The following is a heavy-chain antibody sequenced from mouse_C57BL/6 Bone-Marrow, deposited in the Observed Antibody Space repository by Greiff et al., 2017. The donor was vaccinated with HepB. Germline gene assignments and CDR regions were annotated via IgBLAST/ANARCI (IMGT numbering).Heavy chain of an antibody. V-gene: IGHV1-54*01. CDR2: INPGSGGT. Sequence: VQLQQSGAELVRPGTSVKVSCKAYGYAFTNYLIEWVKQRPGQGLEWIGVINPGSGGTNYNEKFKGKATLTADKSSSTAYMQLSSLTSEDSAVYFCARSPLYFDYWGQGTTLTVSS. CDR1: GYAFTNYL. CDR3: ARSPLYFDY. J-gene: IGHJ2*01.